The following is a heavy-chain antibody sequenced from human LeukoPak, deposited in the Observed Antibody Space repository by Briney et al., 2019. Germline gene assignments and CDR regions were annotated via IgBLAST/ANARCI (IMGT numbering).Heavy chain of an antibody. CDR3: AREGDIVVVPAASMAYDY. V-gene: IGHV1-2*02. CDR1: GYTFTGYY. D-gene: IGHD2-2*01. J-gene: IGHJ4*02. CDR2: INPNSGGT. Sequence: ASVKVSCKASGYTFTGYYMHWVRQAPGQGLEWTGWINPNSGGTNYAQKFQGRVTMTRDTSISTAYMELSRLRSDDTAVYYCAREGDIVVVPAASMAYDYWGQGTLVTVSS.